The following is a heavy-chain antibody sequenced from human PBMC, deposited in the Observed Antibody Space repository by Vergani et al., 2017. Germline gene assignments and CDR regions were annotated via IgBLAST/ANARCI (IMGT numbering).Heavy chain of an antibody. Sequence: EVQLLESGGGLVQPGGSLRLSCAASGFTFSSYAMSWVRQAPGKGLEWVSAISGSGGSTYYADSVKGRFTISRDNSTNTLYLQMNSLRDEDTDVYYCAKDRGYSYGLFDYWGQGTLVTVSS. J-gene: IGHJ4*02. D-gene: IGHD5-18*01. V-gene: IGHV3-23*01. CDR3: AKDRGYSYGLFDY. CDR2: ISGSGGST. CDR1: GFTFSSYA.